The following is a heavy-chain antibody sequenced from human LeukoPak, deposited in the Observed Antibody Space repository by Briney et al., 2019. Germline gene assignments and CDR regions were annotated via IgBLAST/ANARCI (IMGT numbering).Heavy chain of an antibody. CDR1: GYTFTTYY. Sequence: ASVKVSCKASGYTFTTYYMHWVRQAPGQGLEWIGIINPSDGSTTYAQRFQGRVTVTRDTSTSTVYMELSSLRSEGTAVYYCARHQGAGEYPFDYWGQGTLVTVAS. D-gene: IGHD3-16*01. CDR2: INPSDGST. J-gene: IGHJ4*02. CDR3: ARHQGAGEYPFDY. V-gene: IGHV1-46*01.